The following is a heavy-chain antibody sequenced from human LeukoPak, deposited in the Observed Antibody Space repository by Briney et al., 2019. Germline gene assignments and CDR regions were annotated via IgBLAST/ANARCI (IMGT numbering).Heavy chain of an antibody. CDR1: GYSISSGYY. Sequence: SETLSLTCAVSGYSISSGYYWGCIRQPPGKGLEWIGSIYHRGSTYYNPSLKSRVTISVDTSKNQFSLKLSSVTAADTAVYYCARLPLHSYFDYWGKGTLVTVSS. CDR2: IYHRGST. V-gene: IGHV4-38-2*01. J-gene: IGHJ4*02. CDR3: ARLPLHSYFDY.